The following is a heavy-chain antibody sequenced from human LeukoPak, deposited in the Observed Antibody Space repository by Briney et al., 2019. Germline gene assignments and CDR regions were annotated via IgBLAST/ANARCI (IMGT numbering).Heavy chain of an antibody. Sequence: KPSETLSLTCTVSGGSISSYYWSWIRQPPEKGLEWIGYIHYSGSTNYNPSLKSRVTISVDTSKNQFSLKLSSVTAADTAVYYCARSYYDSSGYYLDAFDIWGQGTMVTVSS. CDR3: ARSYYDSSGYYLDAFDI. CDR1: GGSISSYY. D-gene: IGHD3-22*01. J-gene: IGHJ3*02. CDR2: IHYSGST. V-gene: IGHV4-59*01.